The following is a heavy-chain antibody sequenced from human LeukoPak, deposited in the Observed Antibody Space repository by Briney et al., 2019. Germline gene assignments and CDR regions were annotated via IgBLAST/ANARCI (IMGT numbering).Heavy chain of an antibody. D-gene: IGHD2-15*01. Sequence: PSETLSLTCTVSGGSISSGNYYWSWIRQPAGKGLEWIGRIYTSGSTNYNPSLKSRVTISVDTSKNQFSLKLTSVTAADTAVYYCARRVVVVVAARHNWFDPWGQGTLVTVSS. CDR3: ARRVVVVVAARHNWFDP. J-gene: IGHJ5*02. V-gene: IGHV4-61*02. CDR1: GGSISSGNYY. CDR2: IYTSGST.